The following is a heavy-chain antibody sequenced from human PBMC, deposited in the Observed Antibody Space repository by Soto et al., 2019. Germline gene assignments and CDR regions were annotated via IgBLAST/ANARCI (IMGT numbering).Heavy chain of an antibody. CDR1: GFTFSSYA. V-gene: IGHV3-23*01. CDR2: ISGSGGST. Sequence: PGGSLRLSCAASGFTFSSYAMSWVRQAPGKGLEWVSAISGSGGSTYSADSVKGRFTISRDNSKNTLYLQMNSLRAEDTAVYYCAKDGSQRGPEIYFDYWGQGTLVTVSS. CDR3: AKDGSQRGPEIYFDY. J-gene: IGHJ4*02. D-gene: IGHD1-1*01.